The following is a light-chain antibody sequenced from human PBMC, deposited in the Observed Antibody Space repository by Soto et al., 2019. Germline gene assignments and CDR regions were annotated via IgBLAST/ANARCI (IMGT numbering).Light chain of an antibody. CDR3: QQYNSWPQT. V-gene: IGKV3-15*01. CDR1: QSVSSN. CDR2: GAS. J-gene: IGKJ1*01. Sequence: EIVMTQSPATLSVSPGERVTLSCRASQSVSSNLAWYQQKPGQAPRLLIYGASTRATGIPARFSGSGSETEFTLTISSLQSEDFAVYYCQQYNSWPQTFGQGTKV.